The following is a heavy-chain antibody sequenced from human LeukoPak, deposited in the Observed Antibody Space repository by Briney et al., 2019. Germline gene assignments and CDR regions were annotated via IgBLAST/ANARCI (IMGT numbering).Heavy chain of an antibody. CDR2: INPSGGST. CDR1: GYTFNNYA. D-gene: IGHD2-2*01. Sequence: ASVKVSCKASGYTFNNYAISWVRQAPGQGLEWMGIINPSGGSTSYAQKFQGRVTMTRDTSTSTVYMELSSLRSEDTAVYYCARVAGYCSSTSCHTYFDYWGQGTLVTVSS. CDR3: ARVAGYCSSTSCHTYFDY. J-gene: IGHJ4*02. V-gene: IGHV1-46*02.